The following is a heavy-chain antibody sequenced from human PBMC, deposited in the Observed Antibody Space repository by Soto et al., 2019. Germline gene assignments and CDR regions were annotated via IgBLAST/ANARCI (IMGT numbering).Heavy chain of an antibody. CDR2: VNPSGGHT. CDR1: GDTFTDYY. V-gene: IGHV1-46*01. D-gene: IGHD2-21*02. J-gene: IGHJ4*02. CDR3: ARGGHVVVVTAALDY. Sequence: QVQLMQSGAEAKKPGASVKVSCKASGDTFTDYYIHWVRQAPGQGLEWMGTVNPSGGHTTYAQHFLGTVLMTRDTSTSTLYMELTSLTSDDAAVYYCARGGHVVVVTAALDYWAQGTLVTVSS.